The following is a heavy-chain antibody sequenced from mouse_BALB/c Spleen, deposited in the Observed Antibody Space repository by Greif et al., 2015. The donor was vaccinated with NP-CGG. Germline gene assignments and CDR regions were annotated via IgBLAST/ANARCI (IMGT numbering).Heavy chain of an antibody. Sequence: EVNLVESGGDLVKPGGSLKLSCAASGFTFSSYGMSWVRQTPDKRLEWVATISSGGSYTYYPDSVKGRFTISRDNAKNTLYLQMSSLKSEDTAMYYCARQGGGRYDGAYAMDYWGQGTSVTVSS. D-gene: IGHD2-14*01. CDR1: GFTFSSYG. CDR2: ISSGGSYT. J-gene: IGHJ4*01. V-gene: IGHV5-6*01. CDR3: ARQGGGRYDGAYAMDY.